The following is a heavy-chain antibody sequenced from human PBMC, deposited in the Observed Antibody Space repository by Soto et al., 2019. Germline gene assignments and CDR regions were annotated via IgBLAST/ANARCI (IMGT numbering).Heavy chain of an antibody. V-gene: IGHV4-30-4*01. Sequence: QVQLQESGPGLVKPSQTLSLTCTVSGGSISSGDYYWSWIRQPPGKGLEWIGYIYYSGSTYYNPALKGRVTISVDTSKNQFSLKLSSVTAADTAVYYCARARYYGSGSYYPNFDYWGQGTLVTVSS. J-gene: IGHJ4*02. CDR3: ARARYYGSGSYYPNFDY. D-gene: IGHD3-10*01. CDR1: GGSISSGDYY. CDR2: IYYSGST.